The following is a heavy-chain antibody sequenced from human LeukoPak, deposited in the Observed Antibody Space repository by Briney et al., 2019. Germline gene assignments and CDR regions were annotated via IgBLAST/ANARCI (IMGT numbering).Heavy chain of an antibody. J-gene: IGHJ2*01. D-gene: IGHD4-17*01. CDR3: ARGYGDYWYFDL. CDR1: GYTFTSYD. V-gene: IGHV1-8*03. CDR2: MNPNSGNT. Sequence: ASVKVSCKASGYTFTSYDINWVRQATGQGLEWMGWMNPNSGNTGYAQKFQGRVTITRNTSISTAYMELSSLRSEDTAVYCCARGYGDYWYFDLWGRGTLVTVSS.